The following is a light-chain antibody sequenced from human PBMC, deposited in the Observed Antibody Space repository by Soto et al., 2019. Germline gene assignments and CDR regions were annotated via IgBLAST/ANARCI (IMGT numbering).Light chain of an antibody. CDR3: QQLNTLPFT. V-gene: IGKV1-9*01. J-gene: IGKJ5*01. Sequence: DIQLTQSPSLLSASVGDRVTITCRASHDISTYLAWYQQKPGKAPKLMIYEASTLQSGVPSRFSGSGSGTEFTLTISGLLPEDFATYHCQQLNTLPFTFGQATRLEI. CDR2: EAS. CDR1: HDISTY.